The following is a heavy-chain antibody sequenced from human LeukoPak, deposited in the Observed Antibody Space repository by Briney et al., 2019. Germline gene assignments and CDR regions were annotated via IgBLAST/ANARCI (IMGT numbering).Heavy chain of an antibody. D-gene: IGHD3-10*01. Sequence: QSGGSLRISCAASGFTVSNSYMTLVRQAPGKGLECVSFIDSGGTTYHADSVKGRFTISRDNSRNTLYLQMNSLRADDTALYYCARGGAPGGFDYWGPGTLVTVSS. V-gene: IGHV3-53*01. CDR2: IDSGGTT. CDR1: GFTVSNSY. J-gene: IGHJ4*02. CDR3: ARGGAPGGFDY.